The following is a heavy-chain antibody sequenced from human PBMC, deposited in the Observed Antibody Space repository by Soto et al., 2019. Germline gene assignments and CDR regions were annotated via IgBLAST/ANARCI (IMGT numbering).Heavy chain of an antibody. V-gene: IGHV3-30-3*01. CDR2: ISYDGSNK. J-gene: IGHJ6*02. Sequence: GGSLSLSCAASGCHFSSYAMHLIRQAPGKGLEWVAVISYDGSNKYYADSVKGRFTISRDNSKNTLYLQMNSLRAEDTAVYYCARSSGYSYGYLDYYYGMDVWGQGPTVTLS. D-gene: IGHD5-18*01. CDR1: GCHFSSYA. CDR3: ARSSGYSYGYLDYYYGMDV.